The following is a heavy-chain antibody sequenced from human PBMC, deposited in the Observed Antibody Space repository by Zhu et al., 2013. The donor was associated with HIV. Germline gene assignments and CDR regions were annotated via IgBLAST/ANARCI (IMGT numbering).Heavy chain of an antibody. V-gene: IGHV1-69*01. CDR1: GGTFSSYA. CDR3: AVSPHVPAAIKRSNWYFDL. CDR2: IIPIFGTA. Sequence: QVQLVQSGAEVKKPGSSVKVSCKASGGTFSSYAISWVRQAPGQGLEWMGGIIPIFGTANYAQKFQGRVTITADESTSTAYMELSSLRSEDTAVYYCAVSPHVPAAIKRSNWYFDLWGRGTLVTVSS. D-gene: IGHD2-2*02. J-gene: IGHJ2*01.